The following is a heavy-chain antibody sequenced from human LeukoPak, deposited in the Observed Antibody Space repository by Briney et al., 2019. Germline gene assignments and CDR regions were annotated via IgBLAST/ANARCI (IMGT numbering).Heavy chain of an antibody. CDR2: INPNSGGT. V-gene: IGHV1-2*06. J-gene: IGHJ6*02. D-gene: IGHD3-22*01. Sequence: ASVKVSCKASGYTFTGYYMHWVRQAPGQGLEWMGRINPNSGGTNYAQKFQGRVTMTRDTSISTAYMELSRLRSEDTAVYYCARGQVAYDSSGYSNHYYYYGMDVWGQGTTVTVSS. CDR3: ARGQVAYDSSGYSNHYYYYGMDV. CDR1: GYTFTGYY.